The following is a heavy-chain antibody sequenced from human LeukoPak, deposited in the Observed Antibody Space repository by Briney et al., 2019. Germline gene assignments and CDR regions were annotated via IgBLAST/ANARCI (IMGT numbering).Heavy chain of an antibody. D-gene: IGHD6-13*01. J-gene: IGHJ4*02. CDR1: GFIFSSYS. V-gene: IGHV3-21*01. Sequence: GGSLRLSCAASGFIFSSYSMNWVRQAPGKGLEWVSSISSSSSYIYYADSVKGRFTISRDNAKNSLYLQMNSLRAEDTAVYYCASSSWSTPVVYWGQGTLVTVSS. CDR3: ASSSWSTPVVY. CDR2: ISSSSSYI.